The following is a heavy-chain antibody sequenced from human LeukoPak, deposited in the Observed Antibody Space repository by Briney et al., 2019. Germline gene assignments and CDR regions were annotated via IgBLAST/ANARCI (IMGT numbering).Heavy chain of an antibody. CDR2: INSGGSGT. V-gene: IGHV3-74*01. CDR1: GFNFGSYW. CDR3: ARGGGLDV. J-gene: IGHJ6*02. D-gene: IGHD3-16*01. Sequence: GGSLRLSCAASGFNFGSYWMHWVRQTPGKGLVWVSRINSGGSGTSYADSVEGRFTISRDNAKNTLYLQMNSLRAEDTAVYFCARGGGLDVWGQGATVTVSS.